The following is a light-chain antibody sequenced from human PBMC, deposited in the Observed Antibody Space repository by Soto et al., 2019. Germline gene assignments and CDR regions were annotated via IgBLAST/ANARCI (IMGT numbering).Light chain of an antibody. V-gene: IGLV2-14*01. Sequence: QSALTQPASVSGSPGQSITISCTGTSSDVGGYNYVSWYQQHPGKAPKLMIYEVNNRPSGVSNRFSGSKSGNTASLTISGLEAEDEADYYRSSYTSSSSLVFGGGTKLTVL. CDR1: SSDVGGYNY. CDR2: EVN. J-gene: IGLJ2*01. CDR3: SSYTSSSSLV.